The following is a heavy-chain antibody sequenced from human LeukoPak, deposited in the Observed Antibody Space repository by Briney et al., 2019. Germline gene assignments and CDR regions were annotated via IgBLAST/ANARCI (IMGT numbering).Heavy chain of an antibody. CDR1: GFTFSSYA. Sequence: PGESLRLSCAASGFTFSSYAMSWVRQAPGKGLEWVSGVSGSGGSTYYADSVEGRFTISRDNSKNTLYLQMNSLRAEDTAVYYCAKDLDIVATITGNWGQGTLVTVSS. V-gene: IGHV3-23*01. CDR3: AKDLDIVATITGN. CDR2: VSGSGGST. J-gene: IGHJ4*02. D-gene: IGHD5-12*01.